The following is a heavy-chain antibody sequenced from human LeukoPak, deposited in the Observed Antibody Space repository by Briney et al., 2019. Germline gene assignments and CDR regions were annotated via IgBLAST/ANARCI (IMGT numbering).Heavy chain of an antibody. Sequence: GGSLRLSCAASGFTFSSYAMHWVRQAPGKGLEWVAVISYDGSNKYYADSVKGRFTISRDNSKNTLYLQMNSLRAEDTAVYYCARDPKAPIEMATVRGDYWGQGTLVTVSS. J-gene: IGHJ4*02. CDR2: ISYDGSNK. CDR1: GFTFSSYA. V-gene: IGHV3-30*04. D-gene: IGHD5-24*01. CDR3: ARDPKAPIEMATVRGDY.